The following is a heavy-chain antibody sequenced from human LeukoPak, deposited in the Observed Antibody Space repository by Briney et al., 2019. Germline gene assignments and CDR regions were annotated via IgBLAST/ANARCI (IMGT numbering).Heavy chain of an antibody. D-gene: IGHD3-10*01. CDR1: GFTFSSYW. V-gene: IGHV3-74*01. CDR3: ARSPSVRGVISP. Sequence: PGGSLRLSCAASGFTFSSYWMHWVRQAPGKGLVWVSRINSDGSSTSYADSVKGRFTFSRDNAKNTLYLQMNSLRAEDTAVYYCARSPSVRGVISPWGQGTLVTVSS. J-gene: IGHJ5*02. CDR2: INSDGSST.